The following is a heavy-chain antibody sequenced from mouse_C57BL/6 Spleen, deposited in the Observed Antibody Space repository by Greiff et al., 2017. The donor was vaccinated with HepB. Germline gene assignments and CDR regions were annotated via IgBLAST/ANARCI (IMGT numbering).Heavy chain of an antibody. V-gene: IGHV5-16*01. CDR2: INYDGSST. Sequence: EVKLMESEGGLVQPGSSMKLSCTASGFTFSDYYMAWVRQVPEKGLEWVANINYDGSSTYYLDSLKSRFIISRDNAKNILYLQMSSLKSEDTATYYCARIYDGYYVGYFDYWGQGTTLTVSS. CDR3: ARIYDGYYVGYFDY. CDR1: GFTFSDYY. D-gene: IGHD2-3*01. J-gene: IGHJ2*01.